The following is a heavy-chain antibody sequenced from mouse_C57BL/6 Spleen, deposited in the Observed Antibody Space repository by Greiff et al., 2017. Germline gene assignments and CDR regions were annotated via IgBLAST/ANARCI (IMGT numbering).Heavy chain of an antibody. CDR3: ARALLRSWYFDV. V-gene: IGHV1-53*01. CDR2: INPSNGGT. Sequence: QVQLQQPGTELVKPGASVKLSCKASGYTFTSYWMHWVKQRPGQGLEWIGNINPSNGGTNYNEKFKSKATLTVDKSSSPAYMQLSSLTSEDSAVYYCARALLRSWYFDVWGTGTTVTVSS. D-gene: IGHD1-1*01. CDR1: GYTFTSYW. J-gene: IGHJ1*03.